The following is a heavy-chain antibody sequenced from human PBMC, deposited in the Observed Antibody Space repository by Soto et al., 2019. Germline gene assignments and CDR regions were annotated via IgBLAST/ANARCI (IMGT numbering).Heavy chain of an antibody. CDR3: ARAFGRGVILAGYYGMDV. D-gene: IGHD3-16*02. CDR2: IIPIFGTA. V-gene: IGHV1-69*06. CDR1: GGTFSSYA. Sequence: QVQLVQSGAEVKKPGSSVKVSCKASGGTFSSYAISWVRQAPGQGLEWMGGIIPIFGTANYAQKFQGRVTITADKSTSTAYVELSSLRSEDTAVYYCARAFGRGVILAGYYGMDVWGQGTTVTVSS. J-gene: IGHJ6*02.